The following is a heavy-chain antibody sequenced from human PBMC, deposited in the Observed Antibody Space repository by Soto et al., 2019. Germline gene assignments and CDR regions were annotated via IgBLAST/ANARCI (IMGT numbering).Heavy chain of an antibody. CDR3: ARETTSDSVWYYGMDV. Sequence: GESLKISCKGSGYSFTSYWISWVRQMPGKGLEWMGRIDPSDSYTNYSPSFQGHVTISADKSISTAYLQWSSLKASDTAMYYCARETTSDSVWYYGMDVWGQGTTVTVSS. CDR2: IDPSDSYT. D-gene: IGHD2-2*01. V-gene: IGHV5-10-1*01. J-gene: IGHJ6*02. CDR1: GYSFTSYW.